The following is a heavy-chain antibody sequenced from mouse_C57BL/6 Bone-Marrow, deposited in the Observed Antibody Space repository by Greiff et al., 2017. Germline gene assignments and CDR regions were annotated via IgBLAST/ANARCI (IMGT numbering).Heavy chain of an antibody. D-gene: IGHD1-1*01. CDR2: IYPGDGDT. Sequence: QVQLQQSGPELVKPGASVKISCKASGYAFSSSWMNWVKQRPGKGLEWIGRIYPGDGDTNYNGKVKGKATLTADKSSSTAYMQLSSLTSEDSAVYFCARSRLLRYVDYWGQGTTLTVSS. CDR1: GYAFSSSW. J-gene: IGHJ2*01. CDR3: ARSRLLRYVDY. V-gene: IGHV1-82*01.